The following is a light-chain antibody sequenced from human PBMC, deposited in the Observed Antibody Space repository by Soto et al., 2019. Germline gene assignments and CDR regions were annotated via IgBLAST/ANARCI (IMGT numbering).Light chain of an antibody. CDR2: DAS. CDR1: QSVSSS. V-gene: IGKV1-5*01. J-gene: IGKJ2*01. CDR3: QQYNSYPYT. Sequence: TQSPGTLSLSPGERATLSCRASQSVSSSYLAWYQQKPGKAPKLLIYDASSLQSGVPSTFSGSGSGTEFTLTISSLQPDDFATYYCQQYNSYPYTFGQGTKLEIK.